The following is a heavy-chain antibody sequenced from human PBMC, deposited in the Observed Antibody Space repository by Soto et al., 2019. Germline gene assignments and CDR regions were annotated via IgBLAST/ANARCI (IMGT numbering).Heavy chain of an antibody. CDR3: ARHHVRGRTIAGAAEF. D-gene: IGHD6-13*01. CDR2: INHSGNT. J-gene: IGHJ4*02. CDR1: GGSFSGYY. Sequence: PSETLSLTCGVYGGSFSGYYWSWIRQAPGKGLEWIGEINHSGNTNYNPSLKSRVTISVDTSKNQLFLNLSSVIAADTAMYYCARHHVRGRTIAGAAEFWGQGTPVTVSS. V-gene: IGHV4-34*01.